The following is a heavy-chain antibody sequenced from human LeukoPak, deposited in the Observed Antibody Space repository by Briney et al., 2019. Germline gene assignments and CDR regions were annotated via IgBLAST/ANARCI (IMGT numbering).Heavy chain of an antibody. CDR3: AREPLNYYYGMDV. CDR1: GDSLSSSAYY. V-gene: IGHV4-39*02. J-gene: IGHJ6*02. Sequence: SETLSLTCSVSGDSLSSSAYYLAWIRQPPGKGLEWIGSIYYNGNTYYNPSLKTRLTMSVDTSKNQFSLRLSSVTAADTAVYYCAREPLNYYYGMDVWGQGTTVTVSS. CDR2: IYYNGNT.